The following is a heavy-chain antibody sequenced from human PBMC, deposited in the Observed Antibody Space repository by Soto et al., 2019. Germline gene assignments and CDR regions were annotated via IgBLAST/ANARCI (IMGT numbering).Heavy chain of an antibody. CDR2: INPNSGDT. Sequence: ASVKVSCKASGYTFTGYYMHWVRQAPGQGLEWMGWINPNSGDTNYAQKFQGRVTMTRDTSISTAYMELSRLRSDDTAVYYCARDAVVTGKDYWGQGTLVTVSS. D-gene: IGHD2-21*02. CDR1: GYTFTGYY. V-gene: IGHV1-2*02. CDR3: ARDAVVTGKDY. J-gene: IGHJ4*02.